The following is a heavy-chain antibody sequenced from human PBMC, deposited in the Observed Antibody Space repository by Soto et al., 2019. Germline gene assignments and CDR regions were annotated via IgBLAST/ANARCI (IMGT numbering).Heavy chain of an antibody. J-gene: IGHJ4*02. V-gene: IGHV3-21*01. CDR2: ISSTTNYI. D-gene: IGHD2-2*01. Sequence: PGRSLRVSCAASVFTFTRYSMNWVRQSPGKGLEWVSSISSTTNYIYYADSMKGRLTVSRDNAKNSVYLEMNSLSAEDTAVYYCAREYQDLTSNFDYWGQGTLVTVSS. CDR1: VFTFTRYS. CDR3: AREYQDLTSNFDY.